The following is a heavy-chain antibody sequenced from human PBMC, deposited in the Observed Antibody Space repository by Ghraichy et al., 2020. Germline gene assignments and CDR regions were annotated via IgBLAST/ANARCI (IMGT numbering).Heavy chain of an antibody. D-gene: IGHD2/OR15-2a*01. J-gene: IGHJ5*02. CDR1: GGSISSYY. CDR2: IYYSGST. V-gene: IGHV4-59*12. CDR3: ARDRAIGSWFDP. Sequence: SETLSLTCTVSGGSISSYYWSWIRQPAGKGLEWIGRIYYSGSTNYNPSLKSRVTISVDTSKNQFSLKLSSVTAADTAVYYCARDRAIGSWFDPWGQGTLVTVSS.